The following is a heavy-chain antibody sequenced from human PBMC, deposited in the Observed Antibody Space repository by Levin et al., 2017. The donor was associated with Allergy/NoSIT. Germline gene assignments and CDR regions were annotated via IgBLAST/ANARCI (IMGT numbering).Heavy chain of an antibody. V-gene: IGHV1-24*01. Sequence: ASVKVSCKVSGYTLTELSMHWVRQAPGKGLEWMGGFDPEDGETIYAQKFQGRVTMTEDTSTDTAYMELSSLRSEDTAVYYCATGQPLTSLTIFGVVIIRGQDPYYYYGMDVWGQGTTVTVSS. CDR3: ATGQPLTSLTIFGVVIIRGQDPYYYYGMDV. J-gene: IGHJ6*02. CDR1: GYTLTELS. D-gene: IGHD3-3*01. CDR2: FDPEDGET.